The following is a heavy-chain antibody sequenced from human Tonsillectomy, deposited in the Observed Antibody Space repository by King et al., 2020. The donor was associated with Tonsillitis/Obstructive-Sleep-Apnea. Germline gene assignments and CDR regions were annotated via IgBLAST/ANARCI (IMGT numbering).Heavy chain of an antibody. V-gene: IGHV3-33*01. Sequence: VQLVESGGGVVQPGRSLRLSCAASGFTFSSYGMHWVRQAPGKGLEWVAVIWYDGSNKYYADSVKGRFTISRDNSKNTLYLQMNSLRAEDTAVYYCARGAAYVAVAGKGWFDPWGQGTLVTVSS. D-gene: IGHD6-19*01. CDR1: GFTFSSYG. J-gene: IGHJ5*02. CDR3: ARGAAYVAVAGKGWFDP. CDR2: IWYDGSNK.